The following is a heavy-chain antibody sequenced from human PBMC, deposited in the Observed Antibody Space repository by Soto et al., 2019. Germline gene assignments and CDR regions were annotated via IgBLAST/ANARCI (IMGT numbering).Heavy chain of an antibody. V-gene: IGHV1-46*01. CDR3: ARQAVAAAWDY. Sequence: ASVKVSCKASGYTFTKYYIHWVRQAPGQGLEWMGIINPSGGTTSYAQKFQDRVTMTRDTSTSTAYMELRSLRSDDTAVYYCARQAVAAAWDYWGQGTLVTVSS. J-gene: IGHJ4*02. CDR2: INPSGGTT. CDR1: GYTFTKYY. D-gene: IGHD6-19*01.